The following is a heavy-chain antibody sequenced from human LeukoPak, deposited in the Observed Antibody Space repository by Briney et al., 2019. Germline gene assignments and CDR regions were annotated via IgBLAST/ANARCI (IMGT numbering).Heavy chain of an antibody. J-gene: IGHJ4*02. Sequence: PGGSLRLSCAASGFTFSSYAIHWVRQAPGKGLEWVAVISYDGSNKYYADSVKGRFTISRDNPKNTLYLQMNSLRAEDTAVYYCARVQSMVYAYGVDYWGQGTLVTVSS. D-gene: IGHD2-8*01. CDR1: GFTFSSYA. CDR2: ISYDGSNK. V-gene: IGHV3-30-3*01. CDR3: ARVQSMVYAYGVDY.